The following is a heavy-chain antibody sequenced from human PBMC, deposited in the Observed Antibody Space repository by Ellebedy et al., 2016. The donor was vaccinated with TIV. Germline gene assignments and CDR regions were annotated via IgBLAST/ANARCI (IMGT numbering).Heavy chain of an antibody. V-gene: IGHV3-23*01. CDR2: ICASDHST. CDR3: ARECYISGRCGAFDI. J-gene: IGHJ3*02. CDR1: GFTFSSYV. Sequence: PGGSLRLSCAASGFTFSSYVMGWVRQAPGKGLEWVATICASDHSTYYADSVKGRFTISRDNSRNTLDLQVDSLRAEDTDVYYCARECYISGRCGAFDIWGQGTVITVSS. D-gene: IGHD6-19*01.